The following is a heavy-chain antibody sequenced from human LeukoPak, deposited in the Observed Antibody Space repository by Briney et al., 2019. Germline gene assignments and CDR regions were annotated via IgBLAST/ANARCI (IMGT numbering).Heavy chain of an antibody. CDR3: ARGQQLVLFWFDP. CDR1: GGSFSGYY. J-gene: IGHJ5*02. Sequence: SETLSLTCAVYGGSFSGYYWSWIRQPPGKGLEWIGEINHSGSTNYNPSLKSRVTISVDTSKNQFSLKLSSVTAADTAVYYCARGQQLVLFWFDPWGQGTLVTVSS. V-gene: IGHV4-34*01. CDR2: INHSGST. D-gene: IGHD6-13*01.